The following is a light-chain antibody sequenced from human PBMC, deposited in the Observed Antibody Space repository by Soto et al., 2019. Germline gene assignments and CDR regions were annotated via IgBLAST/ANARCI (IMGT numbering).Light chain of an antibody. Sequence: EIVMTQSPATLSVSPGERATLSCRASQSVSSSYLAWYQQKPGQAPRLLIYGASSRATGIPDRFSGSGSGTDFTLTISRLEPEDFAVYYCQQYGSSPLTFGGGTKWIS. CDR2: GAS. CDR1: QSVSSSY. V-gene: IGKV3-20*01. J-gene: IGKJ4*01. CDR3: QQYGSSPLT.